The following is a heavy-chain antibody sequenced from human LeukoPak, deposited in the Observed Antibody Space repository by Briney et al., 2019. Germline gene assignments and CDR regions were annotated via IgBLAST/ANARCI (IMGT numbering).Heavy chain of an antibody. V-gene: IGHV3-48*01. J-gene: IGHJ6*04. D-gene: IGHD3-10*02. Sequence: PGGSLRLSCAASGLTISSYRMNWVRQAPGKGLEWVPYISSSSNTIYYADSVKGRFTISRDNAKNSLYLQMNSLRAEDTAVYYCAELGITMIGGVWGKGTTVTISS. CDR2: ISSSSNTI. CDR3: AELGITMIGGV. CDR1: GLTISSYR.